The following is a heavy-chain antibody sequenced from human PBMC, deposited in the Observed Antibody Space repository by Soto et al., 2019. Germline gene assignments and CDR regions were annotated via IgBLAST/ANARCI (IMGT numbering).Heavy chain of an antibody. CDR3: GKDQAYSSSWFVAGMDV. CDR1: GFTFSSYA. J-gene: IGHJ6*02. Sequence: GGSLRLSCSASGFTFSSYAMHWVRQAPGKGLEYVSALSGNGGNTHYADSVKGRFTISRDNSKNTLYLQMSSLRVEDTAVYYCGKDQAYSSSWFVAGMDVWGQGTTVTVS. CDR2: LSGNGGNT. D-gene: IGHD6-13*01. V-gene: IGHV3-64D*08.